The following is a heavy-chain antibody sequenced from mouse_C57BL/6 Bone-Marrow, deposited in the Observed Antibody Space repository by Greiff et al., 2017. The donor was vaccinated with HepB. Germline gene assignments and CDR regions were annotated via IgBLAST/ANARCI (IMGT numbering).Heavy chain of an antibody. V-gene: IGHV1-81*01. CDR2: IYPRGGNT. CDR3: ARSGVYYYGSTWFAY. Sequence: QVQLQQSGAELARPGASVKLSCKASGYTFTSYGISWVKQRTGQGLEWIGEIYPRGGNTYYNEKFKGKATLTADKSSSTAYMELRSLTSEDSAVYFCARSGVYYYGSTWFAYWGQGTLVTVSA. D-gene: IGHD1-1*01. CDR1: GYTFTSYG. J-gene: IGHJ3*01.